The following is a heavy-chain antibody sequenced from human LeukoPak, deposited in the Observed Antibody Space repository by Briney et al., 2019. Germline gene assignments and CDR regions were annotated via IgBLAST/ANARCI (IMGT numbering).Heavy chain of an antibody. CDR1: GYSISSGYY. Sequence: SETLSLTCTVSGYSISSGYYWSWIRQPPGKGLEWIGYIYYRGSTNYNPSLKNRVTMSVDTSKNQFSLKLSSVTAADTAVYYCARALRYYFDYWGQGTLVTVSS. J-gene: IGHJ4*02. D-gene: IGHD4-17*01. CDR3: ARALRYYFDY. CDR2: IYYRGST. V-gene: IGHV4-61*01.